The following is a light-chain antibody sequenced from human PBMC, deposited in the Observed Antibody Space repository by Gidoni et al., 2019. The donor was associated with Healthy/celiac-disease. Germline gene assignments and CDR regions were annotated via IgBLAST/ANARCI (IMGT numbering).Light chain of an antibody. CDR1: QSVSSY. Sequence: EIVLTQSPATLSLSPGERATLSCRASQSVSSYLAWYQQKPGQAPTLLIYDASNRATGIPARCSGSWSGTYFTLTISLLEPEDSAVYYCQQRSNWLFTFGPGTKVDIK. CDR3: QQRSNWLFT. V-gene: IGKV3-11*01. CDR2: DAS. J-gene: IGKJ3*01.